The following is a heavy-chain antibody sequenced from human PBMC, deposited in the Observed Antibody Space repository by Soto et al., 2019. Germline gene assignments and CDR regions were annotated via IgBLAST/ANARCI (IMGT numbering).Heavy chain of an antibody. Sequence: QVQLQQWGAGLLKPSETLSLTCAVYDGSFSGYQWSWIRQTPGKGLEWIGGINDSGNINYNPSLKSLVTILVESPKKQISLRLSSVTAADTAVYYCARGLIMWFGELSRRGGYYYDMDVWGKGTTVTVSS. CDR1: DGSFSGYQ. J-gene: IGHJ6*03. CDR3: ARGLIMWFGELSRRGGYYYDMDV. D-gene: IGHD3-10*01. CDR2: INDSGNI. V-gene: IGHV4-34*01.